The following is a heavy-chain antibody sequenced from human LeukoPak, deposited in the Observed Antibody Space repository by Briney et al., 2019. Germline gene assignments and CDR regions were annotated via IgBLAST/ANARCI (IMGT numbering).Heavy chain of an antibody. CDR1: GFNFDNFA. V-gene: IGHV3-30*04. CDR3: ARPSPPGDGYNPPDH. J-gene: IGHJ4*02. D-gene: IGHD5-24*01. Sequence: GWSLRLSCVVSGFNFDNFAMHWVRQPLGKGLEWVAVISHDGRTKYYADSMKGRITISRDNSKNTLFLQMNNLRSEDTAVYFCARPSPPGDGYNPPDHWGQGTLVTVSS. CDR2: ISHDGRTK.